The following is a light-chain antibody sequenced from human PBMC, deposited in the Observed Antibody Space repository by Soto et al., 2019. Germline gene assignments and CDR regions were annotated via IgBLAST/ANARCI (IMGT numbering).Light chain of an antibody. CDR1: QDISHY. CDR3: LQHNSYPWT. Sequence: DIQVTQSPSAMSASVGYRVTITCRSSQDISHYLAWFQQKPGKVPKRLIFAVSNLESGVPSRFRGSGSGTEFTLTINSLQHEDFATYYCLQHNSYPWTFGQGTKVDIK. V-gene: IGKV1-17*03. J-gene: IGKJ1*01. CDR2: AVS.